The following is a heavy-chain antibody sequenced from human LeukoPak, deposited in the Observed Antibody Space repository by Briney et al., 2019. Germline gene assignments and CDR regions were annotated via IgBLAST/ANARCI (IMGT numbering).Heavy chain of an antibody. CDR3: ARQYDSSGYYYVRVRFDP. V-gene: IGHV1-2*02. CDR1: GYTFTGYY. D-gene: IGHD3-22*01. Sequence: GASVKVSCKASGYTFTGYYMHWVRQAPGQGLEWMGWINPNSGGTNYAQKFQGRVTMTRDTSISTAYMELSRLRSDDTAVYYCARQYDSSGYYYVRVRFDPWGQGTLVTVSS. J-gene: IGHJ5*02. CDR2: INPNSGGT.